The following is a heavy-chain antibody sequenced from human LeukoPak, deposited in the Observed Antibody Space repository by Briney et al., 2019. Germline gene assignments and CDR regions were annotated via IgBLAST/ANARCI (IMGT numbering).Heavy chain of an antibody. CDR2: IIPIFGTA. J-gene: IGHJ4*02. CDR1: GVTFSSYA. D-gene: IGHD6-13*01. V-gene: IGHV1-69*13. CDR3: ARWAAAGSFDY. Sequence: GASVKVSCKASGVTFSSYAISWVRQAPGQGLEWMGGIIPIFGTANYAQKFQGRVTITADESTSTAYMELSSLRSEDTAVYYCARWAAAGSFDYWGQGTLVTVSS.